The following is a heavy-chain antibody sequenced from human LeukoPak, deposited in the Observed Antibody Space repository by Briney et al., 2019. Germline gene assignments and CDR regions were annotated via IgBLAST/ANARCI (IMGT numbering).Heavy chain of an antibody. CDR1: GFTFSSYA. D-gene: IGHD6-19*01. V-gene: IGHV3-23*01. J-gene: IGHJ3*02. CDR2: ISGSGGST. Sequence: TGGSLRLSCAASGFTFSSYAMSWVRQAPGKGLEWVSAISGSGGSTYYADSVKGRFTIARDNSKNTLYLQMNSLRAEDTAVYYCARYSSGWPNDAFDIWGQGTMVTVSS. CDR3: ARYSSGWPNDAFDI.